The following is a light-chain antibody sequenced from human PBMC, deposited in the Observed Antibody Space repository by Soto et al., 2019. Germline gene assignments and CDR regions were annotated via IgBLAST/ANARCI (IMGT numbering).Light chain of an antibody. CDR3: QKYNSYSQT. Sequence: DIQMTQSPSTLSASLGDRVTITWQASQSISSWVAGYQQKKGKAPQILIYKESSLESGVPSTLSGSGSGTEFNLTISRLQPDDFATYYCQKYNSYSQTCGQGTKVDIK. CDR1: QSISSW. CDR2: KES. V-gene: IGKV1-5*03. J-gene: IGKJ1*01.